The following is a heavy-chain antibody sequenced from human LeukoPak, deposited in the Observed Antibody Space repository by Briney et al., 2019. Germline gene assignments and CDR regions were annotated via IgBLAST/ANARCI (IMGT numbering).Heavy chain of an antibody. CDR2: ISYDGSNK. Sequence: PGGSLRLPCAASGFTFSSYAMHWVRQAPGKGLEWVAVISYDGSNKYYADSVKGRFTISRDNSKNTLYLQMNSLRAEDTAVYYCARTTAMVTSWFDPWGQGTLVTVSS. J-gene: IGHJ5*02. V-gene: IGHV3-30*04. CDR3: ARTTAMVTSWFDP. CDR1: GFTFSSYA. D-gene: IGHD5-18*01.